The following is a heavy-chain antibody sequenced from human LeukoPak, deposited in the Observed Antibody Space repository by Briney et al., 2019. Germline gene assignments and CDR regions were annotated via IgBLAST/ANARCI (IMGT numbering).Heavy chain of an antibody. J-gene: IGHJ4*02. CDR3: ARNPDTAMARYY. V-gene: IGHV3-21*01. D-gene: IGHD5-18*01. Sequence: GGSLRLSCAASGFTFSSYSMNWVRQAPGKGLEWVSSISSSSSYIYYADSVKGRFTISRDNAKNSLYLQMNSLRAEDTAVYYCARNPDTAMARYYWGQGTLVTVSS. CDR2: ISSSSSYI. CDR1: GFTFSSYS.